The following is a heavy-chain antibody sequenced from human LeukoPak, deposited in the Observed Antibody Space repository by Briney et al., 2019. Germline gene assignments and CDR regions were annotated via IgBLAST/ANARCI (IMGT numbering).Heavy chain of an antibody. Sequence: GGSLRLSCAASGFTFSSYSMNWVRQAPGKGLEWVSSISSSSSYIYYADSVKGRFTIPRDNAKNSLYLQMNSLRAEDTAVYYCARLQLGGHDYWGQGTLVTVSS. CDR3: ARLQLGGHDY. D-gene: IGHD5-24*01. CDR1: GFTFSSYS. CDR2: ISSSSSYI. J-gene: IGHJ4*02. V-gene: IGHV3-21*01.